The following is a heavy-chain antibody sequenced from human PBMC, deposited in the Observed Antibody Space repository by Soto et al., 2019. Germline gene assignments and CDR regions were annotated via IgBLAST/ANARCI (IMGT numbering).Heavy chain of an antibody. V-gene: IGHV3-23*01. CDR2: VTGGGHTT. Sequence: EAQLLESGGGLVQPGGSLRLSCAASGFTFSRYAMSWVRQAPGKGLEWVSTVTGGGHTTYNADSVNGRFTISRDNSKNTLYLQMNNLRAEDTANYYCASSSGDLDVYGMDIWGPWTTVTVSS. J-gene: IGHJ6*02. CDR3: ASSSGDLDVYGMDI. CDR1: GFTFSRYA. D-gene: IGHD3-10*01.